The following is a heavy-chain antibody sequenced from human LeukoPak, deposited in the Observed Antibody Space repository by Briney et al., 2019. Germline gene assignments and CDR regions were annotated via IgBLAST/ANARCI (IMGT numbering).Heavy chain of an antibody. CDR1: GFTFSDYW. CDR3: ARQAGSGFDY. Sequence: GGSLRLPCAVSGFTFSDYWMHWVRQAPGKGLVWVSRVKSDGSGINYGDSVKGRFTISRDNAKNTLYLQMNSLRVEDTAVYYCARQAGSGFDYWGQGSLVTVSS. CDR2: VKSDGSGI. V-gene: IGHV3-74*01. D-gene: IGHD3-10*01. J-gene: IGHJ4*02.